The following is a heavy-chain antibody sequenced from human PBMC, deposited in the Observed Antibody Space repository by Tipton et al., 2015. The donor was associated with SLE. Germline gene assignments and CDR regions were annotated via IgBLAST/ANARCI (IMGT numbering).Heavy chain of an antibody. CDR2: IRSKAYGGTT. D-gene: IGHD6-13*01. CDR3: TTGPYSSSRDY. V-gene: IGHV3-49*04. Sequence: SLRLSCTASGFTFGDYAMSWVRQAPGKGLEWVGFIRSKAYGGTTEYAASVKGRFTISRDDSKSIAYLQMNSLKTEDTAVYYCTTGPYSSSRDYWGQGTLVTVSS. J-gene: IGHJ4*02. CDR1: GFTFGDYA.